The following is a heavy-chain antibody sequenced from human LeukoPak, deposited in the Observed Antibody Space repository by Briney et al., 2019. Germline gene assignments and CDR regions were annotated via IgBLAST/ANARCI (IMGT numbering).Heavy chain of an antibody. CDR2: IYYSGST. J-gene: IGHJ4*02. D-gene: IGHD6-13*01. V-gene: IGHV4-59*01. CDR3: ARARRIAAADY. CDR1: GGSISSYY. Sequence: SETLSLTCTVSGGSISSYYWSWIRQPPGKGLEWIGYIYYSGSTNYNPSLKSRVTISVDTSKNQFSLKLSSVTAADTAVYNCARARRIAAADYWGQGTLVTVSS.